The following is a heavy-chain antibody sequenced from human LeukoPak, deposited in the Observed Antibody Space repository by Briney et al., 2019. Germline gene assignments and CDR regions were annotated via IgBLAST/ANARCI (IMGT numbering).Heavy chain of an antibody. CDR1: GYSFPSYW. CDR3: ARRDRYTWYSFDY. V-gene: IGHV5-10-1*01. CDR2: IDPSDSYT. Sequence: GESLKISCKGSGYSFPSYWISWVRQMPGKGLEWMGRIDPSDSYTNYSPSFQGHVTMSVDESISTAYLQWSSLKASDTAMFYCARRDRYTWYSFDYWGQGTLVTVSS. D-gene: IGHD6-13*01. J-gene: IGHJ4*02.